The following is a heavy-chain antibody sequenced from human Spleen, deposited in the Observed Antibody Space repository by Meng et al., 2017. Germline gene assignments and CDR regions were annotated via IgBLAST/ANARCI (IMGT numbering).Heavy chain of an antibody. D-gene: IGHD6-13*01. CDR1: GYTFTGYY. V-gene: IGHV1-2*02. CDR2: IDPNSGVT. CDR3: VRDEDISAAGKLFGDY. J-gene: IGHJ4*02. Sequence: LGQAGAEVKRLGDSVKVSCKPSGYTFTGYYRHWVRQAPGQGLEWMGWIDPNSGVTEYAQKFQGRVTVTGDTSISTAYMELSRLRSDDTAIYYCVRDEDISAAGKLFGDYWGQGTLVTVSS.